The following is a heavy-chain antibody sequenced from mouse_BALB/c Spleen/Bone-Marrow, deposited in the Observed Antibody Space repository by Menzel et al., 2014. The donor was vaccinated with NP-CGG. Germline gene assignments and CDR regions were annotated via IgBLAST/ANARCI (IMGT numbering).Heavy chain of an antibody. CDR1: GYTFTSYW. Sequence: PLQPSGAALAKPGASVQMSCKASGYTFTSYWLHWVKQRPGQGLEWIGYINPSPGSTEYNQKFKDKATLTADKSSSTAYMQLSSLTSEDSAVYYCARSRTGTYFDYWGQGTTLTVST. J-gene: IGHJ2*01. CDR3: ARSRTGTYFDY. V-gene: IGHV1-7*01. CDR2: INPSPGST. D-gene: IGHD4-1*01.